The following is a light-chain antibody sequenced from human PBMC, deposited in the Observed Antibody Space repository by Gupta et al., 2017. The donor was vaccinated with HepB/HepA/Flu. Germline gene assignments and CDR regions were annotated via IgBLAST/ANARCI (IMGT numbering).Light chain of an antibody. CDR2: GAS. Sequence: EIVLTQSPGSLSLSPGEGATLSCRATQSVYNNYLTWYQQKPGQAPRLLIYGASTRATGIPDRFSGTGSGTDFTLTISRLEPEDFAVYYCQQHGSSPYTFGQGTKVEIK. V-gene: IGKV3-20*01. CDR1: QSVYNNY. J-gene: IGKJ2*01. CDR3: QQHGSSPYT.